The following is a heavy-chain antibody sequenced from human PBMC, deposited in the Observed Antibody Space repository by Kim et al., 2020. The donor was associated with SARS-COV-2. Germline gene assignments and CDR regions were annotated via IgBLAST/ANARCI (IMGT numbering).Heavy chain of an antibody. Sequence: GTTTHNPSLKSRVTISVDTSKNQFSLTLSSVTAADTAVYYWASGGRSYRHWGQGTLVTVSS. CDR2: GTT. D-gene: IGHD3-16*02. CDR3: ASGGRSYRH. V-gene: IGHV4-34*01. J-gene: IGHJ4*02.